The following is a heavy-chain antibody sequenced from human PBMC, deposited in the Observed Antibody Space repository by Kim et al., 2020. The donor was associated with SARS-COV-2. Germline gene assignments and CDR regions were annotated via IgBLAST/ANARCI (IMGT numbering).Heavy chain of an antibody. CDR2: INPSGGST. CDR1: GYTFTSYY. V-gene: IGHV1-46*01. D-gene: IGHD2-2*02. J-gene: IGHJ6*02. Sequence: ASVKVSCKSSGYTFTSYYMHWVRQAPGQGLEWMGIINPSGGSTSYAQKFQGRVTMTRDTSTSTVYMELSSLRSEDTAGYYCAKNIVVVPAAIAWDYYGMDVWGQGTTVTVSS. CDR3: AKNIVVVPAAIAWDYYGMDV.